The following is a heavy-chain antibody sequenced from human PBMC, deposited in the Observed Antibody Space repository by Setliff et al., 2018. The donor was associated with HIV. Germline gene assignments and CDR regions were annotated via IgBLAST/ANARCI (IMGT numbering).Heavy chain of an antibody. CDR1: GHPFSNYD. J-gene: IGHJ6*04. CDR2: MNPNSGAT. V-gene: IGHV1-8*01. Sequence: ASVKVSCKTSGHPFSNYDIIWVRRATGQGLEWMGWMNPNSGATGYAQKFKDRFIMTRDTSISTAYMELSSLTSEDTAVYYLASGKGVRGVIIRGGLDVWGKGTTVTVSS. D-gene: IGHD3-10*01. CDR3: ASGKGVRGVIIRGGLDV.